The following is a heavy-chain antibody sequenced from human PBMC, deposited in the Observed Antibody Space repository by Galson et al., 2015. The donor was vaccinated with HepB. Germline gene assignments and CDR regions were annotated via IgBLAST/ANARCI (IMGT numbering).Heavy chain of an antibody. CDR3: ARDLRVAYYDSSGYPYYYYYGMDV. Sequence: ETLSLTCTVSGGSISSYYWSWIRQPAGKGLEWIGRIYTSGSTNYNPSLKSRVTMSVDTSKNPFSLKLSSVTAADTAVYYCARDLRVAYYDSSGYPYYYYYGMDVWGQGTPVTVSS. J-gene: IGHJ6*02. CDR2: IYTSGST. V-gene: IGHV4-4*07. D-gene: IGHD3-22*01. CDR1: GGSISSYY.